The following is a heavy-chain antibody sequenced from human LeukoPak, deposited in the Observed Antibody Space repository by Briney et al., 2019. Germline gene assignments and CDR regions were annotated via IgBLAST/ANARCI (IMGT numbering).Heavy chain of an antibody. V-gene: IGHV4-4*02. CDR2: IYHSGST. Sequence: SETLSLTCAVSGGSISSSNWWSWVRQPPGKGLEWIGEIYHSGSTNYNPSLKSRVTISVDKSKNQFSLKLSSVTAADTAVYYCARGLLVPAALWPDAFDIWGQGTMVTVSS. CDR1: GGSISSSNW. J-gene: IGHJ3*02. D-gene: IGHD2-2*01. CDR3: ARGLLVPAALWPDAFDI.